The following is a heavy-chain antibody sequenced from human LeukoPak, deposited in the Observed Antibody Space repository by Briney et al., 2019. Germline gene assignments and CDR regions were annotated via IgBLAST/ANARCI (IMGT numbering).Heavy chain of an antibody. V-gene: IGHV3-30*02. D-gene: IGHD1-26*01. CDR1: GFTFSSYG. CDR2: IRYDGSNK. Sequence: PGGSLRLSCAASGFTFSSYGMHWVRQAPGKGLEWVAFIRYDGSNKYYADSVKGRFTISRDNSKNTLYLQMNSLRAEDTAVYYCAKGPGIVGATDHFDYWGQGTLVTVSS. J-gene: IGHJ4*02. CDR3: AKGPGIVGATDHFDY.